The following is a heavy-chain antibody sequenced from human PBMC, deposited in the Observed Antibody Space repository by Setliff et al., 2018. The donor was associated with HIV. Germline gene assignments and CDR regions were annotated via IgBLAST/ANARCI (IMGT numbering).Heavy chain of an antibody. Sequence: GGSLRLSCAASGFTFSSYWMHWVRQAPGKGLVWVFGMNTDGSSTRYADSVKGRFTVSRDNAKNMLYLQMNSLSADDTAVYYCVRGSGYYYFDNWGQGALVTVSS. D-gene: IGHD3-22*01. V-gene: IGHV3-74*01. CDR3: VRGSGYYYFDN. CDR1: GFTFSSYW. J-gene: IGHJ4*02. CDR2: MNTDGSST.